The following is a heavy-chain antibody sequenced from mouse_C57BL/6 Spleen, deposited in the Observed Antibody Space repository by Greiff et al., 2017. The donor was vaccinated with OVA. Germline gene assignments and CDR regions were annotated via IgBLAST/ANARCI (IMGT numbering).Heavy chain of an antibody. CDR3: AKKALDYGYFDY. CDR2: IWRGGST. D-gene: IGHD1-1*01. CDR1: GFSLTSYG. J-gene: IGHJ2*01. Sequence: VMLVESGPGLVQPSQSLSITCTVSGFSLTSYGVHWVRQSPGKGLEWLGVIWRGGSTDYNAAFMSRLSITKDNSKSQVFFKMNSLQADDTAIYYCAKKALDYGYFDYWGQGTTLTVSS. V-gene: IGHV2-5*01.